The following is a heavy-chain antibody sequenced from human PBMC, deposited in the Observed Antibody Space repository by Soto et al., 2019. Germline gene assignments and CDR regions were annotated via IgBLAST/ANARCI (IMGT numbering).Heavy chain of an antibody. Sequence: QVQLVQSGAEVKKPGSSVKVSCKASGGTFSSYAISWVRQAPGQGLEWMGGIIPIFGTANYAQKFQGRVTITADESTSTACMELSSLRSEDTAVYYCARDLNYDFWSGYRPSGMDVWGQGTTVTVSS. CDR2: IIPIFGTA. V-gene: IGHV1-69*01. J-gene: IGHJ6*02. D-gene: IGHD3-3*01. CDR3: ARDLNYDFWSGYRPSGMDV. CDR1: GGTFSSYA.